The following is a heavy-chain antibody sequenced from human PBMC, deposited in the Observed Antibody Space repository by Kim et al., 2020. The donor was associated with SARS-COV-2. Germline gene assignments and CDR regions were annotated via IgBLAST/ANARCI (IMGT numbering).Heavy chain of an antibody. V-gene: IGHV4-59*11. CDR2: IYYSGST. J-gene: IGHJ4*02. CDR1: GGSISSHY. CDR3: ARGFDY. Sequence: SETLSLTCTVSGGSISSHYWSWIRQPPGKRLEWIGYIYYSGSTNYNPSLKSRVTISVDTSKNQFSLKLSSVTAADTAVYYCARGFDYWGQGTLVTVPS.